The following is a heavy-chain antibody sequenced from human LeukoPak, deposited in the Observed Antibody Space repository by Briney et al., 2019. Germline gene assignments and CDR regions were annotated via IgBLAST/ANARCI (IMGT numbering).Heavy chain of an antibody. D-gene: IGHD2-2*01. CDR3: TTVYCSTTSCKPGTDY. CDR2: IKSKTDSGTT. Sequence: KSGGSLGLSCAASGFTFNNAWMSWVRLAPGKGLEWVGRIKSKTDSGTTDYAAPVKGRFTISRDDSKNTVYLQMDSLKTEDTAVYYCTTVYCSTTSCKPGTDYWGQGTLVTVSS. V-gene: IGHV3-15*01. CDR1: GFTFNNAW. J-gene: IGHJ4*02.